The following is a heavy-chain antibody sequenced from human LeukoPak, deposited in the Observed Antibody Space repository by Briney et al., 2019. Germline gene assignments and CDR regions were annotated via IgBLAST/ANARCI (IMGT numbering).Heavy chain of an antibody. J-gene: IGHJ4*02. Sequence: ASVKVSCKASGGTFSSYAISWVRQAPGQGLEWMGWISAYNGNTNYAQKLQGRVTMTTDTSTSTAYMELRSLRSDDTAVYYCARDRPGYWGFDYWGQGTLVTVSS. V-gene: IGHV1-18*01. D-gene: IGHD2-2*03. CDR3: ARDRPGYWGFDY. CDR2: ISAYNGNT. CDR1: GGTFSSYA.